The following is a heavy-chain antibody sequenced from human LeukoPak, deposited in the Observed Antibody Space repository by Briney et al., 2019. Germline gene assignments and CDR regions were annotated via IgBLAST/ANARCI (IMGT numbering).Heavy chain of an antibody. V-gene: IGHV3-11*01. CDR1: GFSFSDYY. CDR2: ISSSGSTI. J-gene: IGHJ1*01. D-gene: IGHD5/OR15-5a*01. Sequence: PGGSLRLSCAGSGFSFSDYYMSWIRQAPGKGLEWVSYISSSGSTIYYADSVKGRFTISRDNAKNSVYLQMNSLRTEDTAVYYCARVITVYNVYEEVAEYFQYWGQGTLVTVSS. CDR3: ARVITVYNVYEEVAEYFQY.